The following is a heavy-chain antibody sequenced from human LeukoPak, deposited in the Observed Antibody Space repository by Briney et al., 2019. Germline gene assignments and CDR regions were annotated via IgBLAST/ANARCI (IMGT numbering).Heavy chain of an antibody. Sequence: ASVKVSCKASGYTFTSYGISWVRQAPGQGLEWMGWISAYNGNTNYAQKLQGRVTMTTDTSASSAYMELSSLRSEDTAVYYCARDRAGYTSSWPNAFDIWGQGTMVTVSS. D-gene: IGHD6-13*01. CDR1: GYTFTSYG. J-gene: IGHJ3*02. V-gene: IGHV1-18*01. CDR2: ISAYNGNT. CDR3: ARDRAGYTSSWPNAFDI.